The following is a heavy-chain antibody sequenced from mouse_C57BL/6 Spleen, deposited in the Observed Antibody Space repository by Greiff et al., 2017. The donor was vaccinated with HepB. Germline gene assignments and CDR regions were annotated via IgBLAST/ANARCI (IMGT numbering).Heavy chain of an antibody. J-gene: IGHJ2*01. V-gene: IGHV5-4*01. CDR2: ISDGGSYT. Sequence: EVQGVESGGGLVKPGGSLKLSCAASGFTFSSYAMSWVRQTPEKRLEWVATISDGGSYTYYPDNVKGRFTISRDNAKNNLYLQMSHLKSEDTAMYYCAREGDGYYFDYWGQGTTLTVSS. CDR1: GFTFSSYA. CDR3: AREGDGYYFDY.